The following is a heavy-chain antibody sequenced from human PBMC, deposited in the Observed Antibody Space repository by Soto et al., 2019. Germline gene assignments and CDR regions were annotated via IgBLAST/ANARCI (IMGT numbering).Heavy chain of an antibody. CDR2: ISAYNGNT. J-gene: IGHJ5*02. Sequence: ASVKVSCKASGYTFSNFGISWVRQAPGQGLEWMGWISAYNGNTNYAQKLQGRVTMTTDTSTSTAYMELRSLRSDDTAVYYCAREMMITMVRGVITDNWFDPWGQGTLVNVSS. CDR3: AREMMITMVRGVITDNWFDP. CDR1: GYTFSNFG. V-gene: IGHV1-18*01. D-gene: IGHD3-10*01.